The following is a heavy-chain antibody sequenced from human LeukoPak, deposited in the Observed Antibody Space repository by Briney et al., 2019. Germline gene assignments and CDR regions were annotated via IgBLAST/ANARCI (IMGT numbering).Heavy chain of an antibody. Sequence: SETLSLTCAVYGGSFSGYYWSWIRQPPGKGLEWIGEINHSGSTNYNPSLKSRVTISVDTSKNQFSLKLSSVTAADTAVYYCASQRWYDSGVWEYGMDDWGQGTTVTVSS. J-gene: IGHJ6*02. CDR3: ASQRWYDSGVWEYGMDD. CDR2: INHSGST. V-gene: IGHV4-34*01. CDR1: GGSFSGYY. D-gene: IGHD3-22*01.